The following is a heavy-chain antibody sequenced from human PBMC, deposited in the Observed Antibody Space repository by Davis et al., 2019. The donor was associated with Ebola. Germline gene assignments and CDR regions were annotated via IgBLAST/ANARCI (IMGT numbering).Heavy chain of an antibody. V-gene: IGHV1-18*01. J-gene: IGHJ4*02. CDR3: ARDRGMITFGGTLDY. CDR2: ISAYNGNT. Sequence: GESLKISCKGSGYSFTSYGISWVRQAPGQGLEWMGWISAYNGNTNYAQKLQGRVTMTTDTSTSTAYMELRSLRSDDTAVYYCARDRGMITFGGTLDYWGQGTLVTVSS. CDR1: GYSFTSYG. D-gene: IGHD3-16*01.